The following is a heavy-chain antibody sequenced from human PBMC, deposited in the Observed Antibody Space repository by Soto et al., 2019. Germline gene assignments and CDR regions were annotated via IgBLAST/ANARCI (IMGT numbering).Heavy chain of an antibody. CDR3: VRESGVAADC. CDR1: GFTFSSYG. J-gene: IGHJ4*02. D-gene: IGHD6-19*01. CDR2: IWYDGSNK. Sequence: GGSLRLSCAASGFTFSSYGMHWVRQAPGKGLEWVAVIWYDGSNKYYADSVKGRFTISRDNSKNTVYLQMNSLRAEDTAVYFCVRESGVAADCWGQGTLVTVSS. V-gene: IGHV3-33*01.